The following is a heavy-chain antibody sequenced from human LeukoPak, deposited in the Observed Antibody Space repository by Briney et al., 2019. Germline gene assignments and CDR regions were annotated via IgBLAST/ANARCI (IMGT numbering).Heavy chain of an antibody. J-gene: IGHJ4*02. CDR3: ARVTLPSGVRYFDWLLPGDY. D-gene: IGHD3-9*01. CDR2: ISYDGSNK. V-gene: IGHV3-30*04. CDR1: GFTFSSYA. Sequence: PGRSLRLSCAASGFTFSSYAMHWVRQAPGKVLEWVAVISYDGSNKYYADSVKGRFTISRDNSKNTLYLQMNSLRAEDTAVYYCARVTLPSGVRYFDWLLPGDYWGQGTLVTVSS.